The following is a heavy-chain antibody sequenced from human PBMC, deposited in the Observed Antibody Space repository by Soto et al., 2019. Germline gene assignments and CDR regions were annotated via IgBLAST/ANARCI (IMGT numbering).Heavy chain of an antibody. V-gene: IGHV3-9*01. CDR3: AKDKGSAYYYYYYMDV. D-gene: IGHD2-15*01. Sequence: PGGSLRLSCAASGFTFDDYAMHWVRQAPGKGLEWVSGISWNSGSIGYADSVKGRFTISRDNAKNSLYLQMNSLRAEDTALYYCAKDKGSAYYYYYYMDVWGKGTTVTVSS. CDR2: ISWNSGSI. J-gene: IGHJ6*03. CDR1: GFTFDDYA.